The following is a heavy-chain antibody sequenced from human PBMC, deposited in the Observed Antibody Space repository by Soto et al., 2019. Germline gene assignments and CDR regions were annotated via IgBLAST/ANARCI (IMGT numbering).Heavy chain of an antibody. V-gene: IGHV3-9*01. J-gene: IGHJ4*02. CDR3: AKDYYDSSSLLWV. Sequence: PGGSLRLSCAASGFTFDDYAMHWVRQAPGKGLEWVSGISWNSGSIGYADSVKGRFTISRDNAKNSLYLQMNSLRAEDTALYYCAKDYYDSSSLLWVWGQGTLVTVSS. CDR2: ISWNSGSI. D-gene: IGHD3-22*01. CDR1: GFTFDDYA.